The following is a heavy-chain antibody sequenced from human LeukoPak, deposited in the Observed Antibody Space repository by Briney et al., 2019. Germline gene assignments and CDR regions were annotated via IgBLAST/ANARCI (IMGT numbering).Heavy chain of an antibody. CDR3: AKSGQFDY. CDR1: GFTFSSNA. Sequence: PGGSLRLSCVASGFTFSSNAMSWVRQAPGKGLEWVSSISGNGGTTWYADSVKGRFTISRDSSKNTLYLQLNSLRAEDTAVYYCAKSGQFDYWGQGTLVTVSS. CDR2: ISGNGGTT. D-gene: IGHD3-10*01. J-gene: IGHJ4*02. V-gene: IGHV3-23*01.